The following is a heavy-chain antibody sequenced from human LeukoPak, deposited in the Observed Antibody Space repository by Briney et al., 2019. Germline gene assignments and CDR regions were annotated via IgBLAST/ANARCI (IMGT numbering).Heavy chain of an antibody. CDR1: GGSFSGYY. CDR3: ARGVPVLRYFDWLSPPAKNYALDY. CDR2: INHSGST. D-gene: IGHD3-9*01. Sequence: SETLSLACAVYGGSFSGYYWSWIRQPPGKGLERIGEINHSGSTNYNPSLKSRVTISVDTSKNQFSLKLSSVTAADTAVYYCARGVPVLRYFDWLSPPAKNYALDYWGQGTLVTVSS. J-gene: IGHJ4*02. V-gene: IGHV4-34*01.